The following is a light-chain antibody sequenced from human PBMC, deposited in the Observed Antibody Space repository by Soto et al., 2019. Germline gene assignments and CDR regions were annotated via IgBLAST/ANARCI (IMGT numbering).Light chain of an antibody. CDR1: NSNIGSNA. CDR2: SNN. CDR3: AAWDDSLTGYV. J-gene: IGLJ1*01. Sequence: QSVLTQPPSASGTPGQRVTISCSGSNSNIGSNAVNWYQQLPGTAPKLLIYSNNQRPSGVPDQFSVSKSGTSASLAISGLQSEDEADYFCAAWDDSLTGYVFGTGTKVTVL. V-gene: IGLV1-44*01.